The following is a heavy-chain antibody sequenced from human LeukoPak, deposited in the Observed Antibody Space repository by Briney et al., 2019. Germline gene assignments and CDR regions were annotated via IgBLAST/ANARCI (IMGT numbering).Heavy chain of an antibody. CDR1: GIPFSSYG. V-gene: IGHV3-33*01. Sequence: GGSLRLSCAASGIPFSSYGMHWVRQAPGKGLEWVAVIWYDGSKKYYADFVKGRFTISRDNSKNTLSLQMSSLRVEDTAVYYCARWNQGHGLDIWGQGTTVTVSS. CDR2: IWYDGSKK. J-gene: IGHJ6*02. D-gene: IGHD4-23*01. CDR3: ARWNQGHGLDI.